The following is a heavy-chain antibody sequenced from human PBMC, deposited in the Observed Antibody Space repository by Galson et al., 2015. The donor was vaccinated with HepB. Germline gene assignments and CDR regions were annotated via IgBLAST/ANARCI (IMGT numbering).Heavy chain of an antibody. V-gene: IGHV1-3*01. CDR3: ARDRNDFWSGYSD. J-gene: IGHJ4*02. Sequence: CKASGYTFTNFGMLWVRQAPGQRLEWMGWINAGNGKTKYSKKFQGRVTITRDTSASTAYMELSSLRSEDTAVYYCARDRNDFWSGYSDWGQGTLVTVSS. CDR2: INAGNGKT. D-gene: IGHD3-3*01. CDR1: GYTFTNFG.